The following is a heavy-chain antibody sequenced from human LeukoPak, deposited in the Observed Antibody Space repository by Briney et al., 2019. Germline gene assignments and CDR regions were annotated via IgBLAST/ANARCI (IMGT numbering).Heavy chain of an antibody. V-gene: IGHV3-48*01. CDR2: ISSSGNNK. J-gene: IGHJ3*02. CDR1: GFTFSTYN. CDR3: ARRAYNWGAFDI. D-gene: IGHD5-24*01. Sequence: GGSLRLSCAVSGFTFSTYNMYWVRQAPGRGPQWVSYISSSGNNKYYADSVRGRFTISRDNAKNSLYLQMNSLRAEDTAVYYCARRAYNWGAFDIWGQGTMVTVSS.